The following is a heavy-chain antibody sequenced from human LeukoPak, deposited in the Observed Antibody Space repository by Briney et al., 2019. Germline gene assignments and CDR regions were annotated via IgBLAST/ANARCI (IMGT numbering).Heavy chain of an antibody. V-gene: IGHV4-30-2*01. CDR2: TYHSGST. CDR3: ARNPQDIPLGAFDI. Sequence: SETLSLTCAVSGGSISSGGYSWSWIRQPPGKGLEWIGYTYHSGSTYYNPSLKSRVTISVDRSKNHFSLKLSSVTAADTAVYYCARNPQDIPLGAFDIWGQGTMVTVSS. CDR1: GGSISSGGYS. J-gene: IGHJ3*02. D-gene: IGHD2-15*01.